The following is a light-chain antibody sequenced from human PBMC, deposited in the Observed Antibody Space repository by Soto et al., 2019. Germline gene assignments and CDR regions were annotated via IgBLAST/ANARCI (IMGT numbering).Light chain of an antibody. CDR2: WAS. CDR3: QQYYSTPWT. Sequence: DVVMTQSPDSLAVSLGERGTINCESGQSGLYSADNKNYLAWYQQKPGQPPKLLIYWASTRESGVPDRFSGSGSGTDFTLTISSLQAEDVAVYYCQQYYSTPWTFGQGTKVDIK. J-gene: IGKJ1*01. CDR1: QSGLYSADNKNY. V-gene: IGKV4-1*01.